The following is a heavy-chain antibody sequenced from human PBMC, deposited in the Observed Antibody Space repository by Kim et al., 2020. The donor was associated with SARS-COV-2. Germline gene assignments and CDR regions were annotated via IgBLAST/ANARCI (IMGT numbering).Heavy chain of an antibody. CDR1: GGSISSSSYY. J-gene: IGHJ4*02. V-gene: IGHV4-39*01. D-gene: IGHD3-3*01. Sequence: SENLSLTCTVSGGSISSSSYYWGWIRQPPGKGLEWIGSIYYSGSTYYNPSLKSRVTISVDTSKNQFSLKLSSVTAADTAVYYCARRGYYGGYYFDYWGQGTLVTVSA. CDR3: ARRGYYGGYYFDY. CDR2: IYYSGST.